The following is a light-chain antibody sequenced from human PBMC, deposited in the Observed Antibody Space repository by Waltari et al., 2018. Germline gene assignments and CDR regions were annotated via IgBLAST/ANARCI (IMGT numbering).Light chain of an antibody. CDR3: QKYKEWHLDT. Sequence: IVMTQSPATLSVSPGERATLSCRASQSVGGNLAWYQQKPGQAPRLLIYGASTWVTGLPARFSGSGSETEFTLTISSVKSEDFAGEDCQKYKEWHLDTCGQGNKLEIK. CDR1: QSVGGN. J-gene: IGKJ2*01. CDR2: GAS. V-gene: IGKV3-15*01.